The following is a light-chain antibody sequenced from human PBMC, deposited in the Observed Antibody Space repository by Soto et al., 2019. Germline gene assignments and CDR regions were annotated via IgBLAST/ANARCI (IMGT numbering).Light chain of an antibody. J-gene: IGLJ2*01. Sequence: QSALTQSPSASGSPGQSVTISCTGTSSAVGGYDYVSWYQQYPGKAPKLLIYEVSQRPSGVPDRFSGSKSGNTASLPVSGLQAEDEADYYCSSFAGSNERFGGGTKLTVL. V-gene: IGLV2-8*01. CDR2: EVS. CDR1: SSAVGGYDY. CDR3: SSFAGSNER.